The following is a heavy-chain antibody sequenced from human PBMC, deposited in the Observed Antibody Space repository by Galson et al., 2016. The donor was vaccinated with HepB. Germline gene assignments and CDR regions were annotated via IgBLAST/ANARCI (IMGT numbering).Heavy chain of an antibody. V-gene: IGHV6-1*01. D-gene: IGHD6-13*01. J-gene: IGHJ4*02. CDR3: ARATSSSWYVLDH. Sequence: CAISGDSVSSDSATWNWIRQSPSRGLEWLGRTYFRSKWYNDYAVSVKSRITVNVDTPKNQFSLQLNSVTPEDAALYYCARATSSSWYVLDHWGQGTLGAVSS. CDR2: TYFRSKWYN. CDR1: GDSVSSDSAT.